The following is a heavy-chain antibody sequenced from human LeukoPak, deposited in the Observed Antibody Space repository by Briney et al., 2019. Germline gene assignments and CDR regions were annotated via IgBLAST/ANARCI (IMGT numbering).Heavy chain of an antibody. CDR2: MNPNSGNT. J-gene: IGHJ4*02. CDR1: GYTFTSYD. V-gene: IGHV1-8*01. CDR3: ARGRGNYYDSSLYYFDY. D-gene: IGHD3-22*01. Sequence: GASVKVSCKASGYTFTSYDINWVRQATGQGLEWMGWMNPNSGNTGYAQKFQGRVTMTRNTSISTAYMELSSLRSEDTAVYYCARGRGNYYDSSLYYFDYWGQGTLVTVSS.